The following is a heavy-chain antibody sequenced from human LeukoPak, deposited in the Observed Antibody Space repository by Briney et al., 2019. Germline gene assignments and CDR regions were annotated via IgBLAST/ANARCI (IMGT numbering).Heavy chain of an antibody. V-gene: IGHV4-34*01. CDR1: CGPFHGYY. CDR3: ARGTHYDFWSGYVFDP. Sequence: ETLSPPFPVYCGPFHGYYWGRIRQPPGKGPGWIGEINHSVSTNYNPSLKSRVTISVDTSQNQFSLKLSSVTAADTAVYYCARGTHYDFWSGYVFDPWGQGTLVTVSS. J-gene: IGHJ5*02. D-gene: IGHD3-3*01. CDR2: INHSVST.